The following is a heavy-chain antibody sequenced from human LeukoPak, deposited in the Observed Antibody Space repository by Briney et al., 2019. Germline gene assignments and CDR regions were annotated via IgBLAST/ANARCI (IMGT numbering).Heavy chain of an antibody. V-gene: IGHV4-59*01. Sequence: SETLSLTCTVSGGSISSYYWSWIRQPPGKGLEWIGYIYYSGSTNYNPSLKSRVTISVDTAKNQFSLKLSSVTAADTAVYYCAREASQKGAHYMDVWGKGTTVTISS. D-gene: IGHD3-16*01. J-gene: IGHJ6*03. CDR2: IYYSGST. CDR1: GGSISSYY. CDR3: AREASQKGAHYMDV.